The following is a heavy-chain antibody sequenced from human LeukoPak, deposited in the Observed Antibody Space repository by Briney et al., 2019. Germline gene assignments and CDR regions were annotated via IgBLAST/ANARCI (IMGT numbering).Heavy chain of an antibody. D-gene: IGHD5-18*01. CDR1: GFTFSIYG. V-gene: IGHV3-30*02. CDR3: ARIRIQLWDFDY. J-gene: IGHJ4*02. Sequence: PGGSLRLSCAASGFTFSIYGMHWVRQAPGKGLEWVAFIRYDGSNKYYADSVKGRFTISRDNSKNTLYLQMNSLRAEDTAVYYCARIRIQLWDFDYWGQGTLVTVSS. CDR2: IRYDGSNK.